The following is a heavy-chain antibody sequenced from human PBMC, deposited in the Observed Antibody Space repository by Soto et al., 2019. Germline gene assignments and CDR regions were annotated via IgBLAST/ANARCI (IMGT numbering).Heavy chain of an antibody. V-gene: IGHV1-2*04. CDR2: INPNSGGT. CDR3: ARDLGYDSSGSVYYYGMDV. J-gene: IGHJ6*02. Sequence: QVQLVQSGAEVKKPGASVKVSCKASGYTFTGYYMHWVRQAPGQGLEWMGWINPNSGGTNYAQKFQGWVTMTRDTSSSTAYMELSRLRSDDTAVYYWARDLGYDSSGSVYYYGMDVWGQGTTVTVSS. D-gene: IGHD3-22*01. CDR1: GYTFTGYY.